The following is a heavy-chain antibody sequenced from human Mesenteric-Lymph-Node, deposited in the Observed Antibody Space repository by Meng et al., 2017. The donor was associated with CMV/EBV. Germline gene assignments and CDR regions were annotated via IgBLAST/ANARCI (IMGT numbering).Heavy chain of an antibody. J-gene: IGHJ5*02. CDR1: GGSINSNNW. Sequence: SETLSLTCVVSGGSINSNNWWNWVRQPPGKGLEWIGEIYHSGSTNYNPSLKSRVTISVDKSKNQFSLKLTSVTAADTAVYYCETYSSSYFSLSTWGQGALVTVSS. D-gene: IGHD6-13*01. V-gene: IGHV4-4*02. CDR2: IYHSGST. CDR3: ETYSSSYFSLST.